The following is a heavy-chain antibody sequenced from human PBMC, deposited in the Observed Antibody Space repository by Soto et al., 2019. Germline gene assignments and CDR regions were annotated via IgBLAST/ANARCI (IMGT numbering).Heavy chain of an antibody. Sequence: SETLSLTCTVSGGSISPYYWSWIRQSPGKGLEWLGYIYYRGSTDYNPSPKSPVKRPADTSKDQFSLNLSSVPAAVTAVYYCARHVRFQGPDYAAYLGYGLYVWGQGTAVTVSS. V-gene: IGHV4-59*01. D-gene: IGHD4-17*01. CDR2: IYYRGST. J-gene: IGHJ6*02. CDR3: ARHVRFQGPDYAAYLGYGLYV. CDR1: GGSISPYY.